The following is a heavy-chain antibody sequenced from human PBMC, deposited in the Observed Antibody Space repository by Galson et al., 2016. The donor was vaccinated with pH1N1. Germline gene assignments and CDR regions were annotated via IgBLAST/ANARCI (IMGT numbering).Heavy chain of an antibody. V-gene: IGHV4-30-4*01. Sequence: VSGGSITSGDYYWSWIRQPPGRGLEWLGYISYSGSPYYNPSLNSRVTISLDTSKNHLSRKLSSVTAADTAVYYCDRGRNYGAHGGQGTLVNVSS. CDR2: ISYSGSP. CDR1: GGSITSGDYY. D-gene: IGHD4-17*01. J-gene: IGHJ4*02. CDR3: DRGRNYGAH.